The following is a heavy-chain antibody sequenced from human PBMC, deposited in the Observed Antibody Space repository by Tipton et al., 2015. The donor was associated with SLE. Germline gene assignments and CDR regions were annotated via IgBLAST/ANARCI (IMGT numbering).Heavy chain of an antibody. D-gene: IGHD6-13*01. Sequence: TLSLTCTVSGGPISSDYWSWIRQPPGKGLEWIGYITTGGTTDYKSSLKSRATISLDTSRKEFSLKLSPVTAADTAVYYCARKRLTAGLDYWGQGTLVTVSS. CDR1: GGPISSDY. CDR3: ARKRLTAGLDY. J-gene: IGHJ4*02. CDR2: ITTGGTT. V-gene: IGHV4-4*09.